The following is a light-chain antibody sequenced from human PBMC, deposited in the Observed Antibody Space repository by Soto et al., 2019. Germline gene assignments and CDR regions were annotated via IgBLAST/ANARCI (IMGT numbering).Light chain of an antibody. CDR3: QQYNSYPFT. J-gene: IGKJ5*01. CDR2: KAS. CDR1: QSISSW. Sequence: DIQMTQSHSTLSASVGDRVTITCRASQSISSWLAWYQQKPGKAPKLLIYKASSLESGVPSRFSGSGSGTEFTLTISSLQPDDFATYYCQQYNSYPFTFGQGTRLEI. V-gene: IGKV1-5*03.